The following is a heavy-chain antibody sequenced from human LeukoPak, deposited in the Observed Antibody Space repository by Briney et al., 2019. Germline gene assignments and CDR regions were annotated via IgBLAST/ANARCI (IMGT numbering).Heavy chain of an antibody. CDR2: ISDSGGST. Sequence: PGGSLRLSCAASEFTFSSYAMSWVRQAPGKGLEWVSAISDSGGSTYYAYSVKGRFTVSRDNSKNTMYLQMNSLRAEDTAVYYCAKDRRACSSSSCYYRFDYWGQGTLVTVSS. CDR1: EFTFSSYA. D-gene: IGHD2-2*01. V-gene: IGHV3-23*01. CDR3: AKDRRACSSSSCYYRFDY. J-gene: IGHJ4*02.